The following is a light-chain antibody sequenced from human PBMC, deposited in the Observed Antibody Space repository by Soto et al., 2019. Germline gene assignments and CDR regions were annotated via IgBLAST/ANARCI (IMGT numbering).Light chain of an antibody. V-gene: IGKV1-6*01. CDR3: LQDADYPFT. CDR2: SIS. CDR1: QDIGPD. J-gene: IGKJ2*01. Sequence: AIQLTQSPSSLSASIGDRVTITCLASQDIGPDLGWYQQKPGKAPKLLIYSISTLESGVPSRFSGSGSGTDFSLTITSLQPEDFATYYCLQDADYPFTFGQGTKVEIK.